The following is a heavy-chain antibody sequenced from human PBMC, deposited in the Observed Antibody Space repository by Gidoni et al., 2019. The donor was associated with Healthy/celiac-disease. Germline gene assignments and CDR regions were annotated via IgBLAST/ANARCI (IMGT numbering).Heavy chain of an antibody. V-gene: IGHV3-33*01. CDR3: ARDSTLQPTPRNWFDP. Sequence: QVQLVESGGGVVQPGRSLRLSCAASGFTFSSYGMHWVRQAPGKGLEWVAVIWYDGSNKYYADSVKGRFTISRDNSKNTLYLQMNSLRAEDTAVYYCARDSTLQPTPRNWFDPWGQGTLVTVSS. CDR1: GFTFSSYG. D-gene: IGHD4-4*01. J-gene: IGHJ5*02. CDR2: IWYDGSNK.